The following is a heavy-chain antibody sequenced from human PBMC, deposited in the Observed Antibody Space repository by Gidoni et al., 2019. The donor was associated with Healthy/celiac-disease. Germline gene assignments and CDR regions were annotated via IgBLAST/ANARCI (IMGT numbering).Heavy chain of an antibody. J-gene: IGHJ2*01. CDR2: IIPIFGTA. CDR3: ARTGDSSGYPYWYFDL. V-gene: IGHV1-69*01. CDR1: GGPFTGYA. D-gene: IGHD3-22*01. Sequence: QVQLVQSGAEVKKPGSSVKVSCQAPGGPFTGYAISWVRQAPGQGLEWMGGIIPIFGTANYAQKFQGRVTITADESTSTAYMELSSLRSEDTAVYYCARTGDSSGYPYWYFDLWGRGTLVTVSS.